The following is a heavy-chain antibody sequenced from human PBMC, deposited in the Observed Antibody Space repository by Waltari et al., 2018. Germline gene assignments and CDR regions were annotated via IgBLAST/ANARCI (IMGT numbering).Heavy chain of an antibody. CDR3: ARCRVRGWFDP. CDR1: GGSFHGYH. CDR2: INPNSGDT. D-gene: IGHD3-16*01. V-gene: IGHV4-34*01. J-gene: IGHJ5*02. Sequence: QVQLQQWGAGLLKPSETLSLTCVVYGGSFHGYHWSWVRQAPGKGLEWVGEINPNSGDTNFNPSLKSRVSMSVDTSNLQFYMKLSSVTAADTAVYYCARCRVRGWFDPWGQGTLVTVSS.